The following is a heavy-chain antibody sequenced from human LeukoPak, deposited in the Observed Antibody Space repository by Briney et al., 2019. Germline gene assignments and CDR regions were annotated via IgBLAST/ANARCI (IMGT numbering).Heavy chain of an antibody. CDR1: GYTFTGYY. D-gene: IGHD2-2*01. Sequence: VASVKVSCKASGYTFTGYYMHWVRQAPGQGLEWMGRINPNSGGTNYAQKFQGRVTMTRDTSISTAYMELSRLRSDDTAVYYCASSYCSSTSCYLWWYYMDVWGKGTTVTVSS. V-gene: IGHV1-2*06. CDR3: ASSYCSSTSCYLWWYYMDV. J-gene: IGHJ6*03. CDR2: INPNSGGT.